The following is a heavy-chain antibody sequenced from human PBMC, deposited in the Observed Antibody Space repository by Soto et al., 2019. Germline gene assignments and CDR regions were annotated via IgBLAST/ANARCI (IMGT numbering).Heavy chain of an antibody. Sequence: GGSLRLSCAASGFTFSDSVMYWVRQTSGKGLEWVGRIRGKADSYATAYAASVKGRCTISRDDSKNTVYLQMNSLSTEDTAVYYCFRNLDYAFDIWGQGTMVTVSS. J-gene: IGHJ3*02. D-gene: IGHD1-7*01. CDR3: FRNLDYAFDI. CDR1: GFTFSDSV. CDR2: IRGKADSYAT. V-gene: IGHV3-73*01.